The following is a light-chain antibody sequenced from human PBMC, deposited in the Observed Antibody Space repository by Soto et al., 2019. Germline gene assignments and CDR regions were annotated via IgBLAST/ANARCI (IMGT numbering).Light chain of an antibody. J-gene: IGLJ3*02. V-gene: IGLV8-61*01. CDR1: SGSVSTSYY. CDR3: ALYLGGGIWV. CDR2: STN. Sequence: QTVVTQEPSFSVSPGGTVTLTCGLSSGSVSTSYYPSWYQQTPGQTPRTLIYSTNTRSSGVPDRFSGSILGNKAALTITGAQADDESDYYCALYLGGGIWVFGGGTKVTVL.